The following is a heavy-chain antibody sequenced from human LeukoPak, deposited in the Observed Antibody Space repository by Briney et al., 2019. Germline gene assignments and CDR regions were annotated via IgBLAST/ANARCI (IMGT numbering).Heavy chain of an antibody. CDR2: VNSDGTGT. CDR1: GFTFSSYW. Sequence: HTGGSQRLSCAASGFTFSSYWMHWARHAPGKGLVWLSHVNSDGTGTTHAHSVEGRFALSRDNDKNTVYLQMNSLRAEDTAIYYCIRTLIVATSPYMDVWGKGTTVTVSS. V-gene: IGHV3-74*01. D-gene: IGHD5-12*01. CDR3: IRTLIVATSPYMDV. J-gene: IGHJ6*03.